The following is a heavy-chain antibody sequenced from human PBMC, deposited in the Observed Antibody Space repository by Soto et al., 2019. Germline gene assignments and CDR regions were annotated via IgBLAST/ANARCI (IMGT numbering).Heavy chain of an antibody. V-gene: IGHV3-7*03. Sequence: GGSLRLSCAASGFTFSSYAMHWVRQAPGKGLEWVANIKQDGSEKYYVDSVKGRFTISRDNAKNPLYLQMNSLRAEDTAVYYCAGDQEHDYWGQGTLVTVSS. CDR2: IKQDGSEK. CDR3: AGDQEHDY. J-gene: IGHJ4*02. CDR1: GFTFSSYA.